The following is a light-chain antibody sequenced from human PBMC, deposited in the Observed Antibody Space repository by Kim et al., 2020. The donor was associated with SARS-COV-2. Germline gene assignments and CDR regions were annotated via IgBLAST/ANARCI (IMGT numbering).Light chain of an antibody. CDR1: QGISKY. V-gene: IGKV1-9*01. CDR3: HQVNSYPLT. Sequence: DIQLTQSPSFLSASVGDRVTITCRASQGISKYLVWYQQKAGKAPNLLIYSASTLQSGVPSRFSGSGSGTEFTLTISSLQPEDSTTYYCHQVNSYPLTFGGGKRLEIK. CDR2: SAS. J-gene: IGKJ5*01.